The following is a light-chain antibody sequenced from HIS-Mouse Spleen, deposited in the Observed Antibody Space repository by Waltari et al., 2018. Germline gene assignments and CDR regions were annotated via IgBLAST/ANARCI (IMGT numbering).Light chain of an antibody. Sequence: SYELTQPPSVSVSPGQTARITCSGDALPKKYADWYQQKSGQAPVLVIYEDSNRPPGIPDRFSGSSSGTMATLTISGAQVEDEADYYCYSTDSSGNHRVFGGGTKLTVL. V-gene: IGLV3-10*01. CDR1: ALPKKY. CDR2: EDS. J-gene: IGLJ2*01. CDR3: YSTDSSGNHRV.